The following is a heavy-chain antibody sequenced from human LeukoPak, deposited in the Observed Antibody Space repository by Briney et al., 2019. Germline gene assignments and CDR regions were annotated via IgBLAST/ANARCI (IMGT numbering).Heavy chain of an antibody. J-gene: IGHJ6*02. CDR3: ARDAGGLPPYYYYGMDV. D-gene: IGHD1-26*01. CDR2: IYYSGST. V-gene: IGHV4-59*01. CDR1: GGSISSYY. Sequence: PSETLSLTCTVSGGSISSYYWSWIRQPPGKGLEWIGYIYYSGSTNYNPSLKSRVTISVDTSKNQFSLKLSSVTAADTAVYYCARDAGGLPPYYYYGMDVWGQGTTVTVSS.